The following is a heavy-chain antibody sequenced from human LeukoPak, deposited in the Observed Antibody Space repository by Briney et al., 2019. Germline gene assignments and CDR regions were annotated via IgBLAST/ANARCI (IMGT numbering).Heavy chain of an antibody. CDR1: GGSISSTSYY. D-gene: IGHD6-13*01. CDR2: IYYTGGF. V-gene: IGHV4-39*01. CDR3: ARHFKLWTPAGQAAGGHVDY. J-gene: IGHJ4*02. Sequence: KPSETLSLTCTVSGGSISSTSYYWGWIRQPPGKGLEWIGSIYYTGGFYYNPSVKSRVTISVDTSRNQFSLKLRSVTAADTALYYCARHFKLWTPAGQAAGGHVDYWGRGTLVTVSS.